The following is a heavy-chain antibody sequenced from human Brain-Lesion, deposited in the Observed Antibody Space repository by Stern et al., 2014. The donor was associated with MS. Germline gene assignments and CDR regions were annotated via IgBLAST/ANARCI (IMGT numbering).Heavy chain of an antibody. CDR3: ATDRDDFRSGYSAPTKGYGLDV. V-gene: IGHV1-24*01. CDR1: GYTLTELS. CDR2: FGPEDGET. D-gene: IGHD3-3*01. Sequence: QVQLGQSGAEVKKPGASVKVSCKVSGYTLTELSMHWVRQAPGKGLEWMGGFGPEDGETIYAQKFQGRVTMTEDTSTDTAYMELSSLRSEDTAVYYCATDRDDFRSGYSAPTKGYGLDVWGQGTTVTVTS. J-gene: IGHJ6*02.